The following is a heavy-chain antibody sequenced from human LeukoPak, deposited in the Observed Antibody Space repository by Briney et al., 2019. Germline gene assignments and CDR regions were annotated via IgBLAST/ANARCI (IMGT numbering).Heavy chain of an antibody. CDR3: AKLSSGWYYYFDY. J-gene: IGHJ4*02. Sequence: GGSLRLSCAASGFTFSSYAMSWIREAPGKGLEWVSAISGSGGSTYYADSVKGRFTISRDNSKNTLYLQMNSLRAEDTAVYYCAKLSSGWYYYFDYWGQGTLVTVSS. V-gene: IGHV3-23*01. D-gene: IGHD6-19*01. CDR2: ISGSGGST. CDR1: GFTFSSYA.